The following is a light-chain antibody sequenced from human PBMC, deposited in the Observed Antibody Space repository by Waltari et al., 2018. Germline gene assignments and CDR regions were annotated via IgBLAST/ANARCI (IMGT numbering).Light chain of an antibody. V-gene: IGKV1-39*01. CDR1: QSISSY. CDR3: QQSYSTPRCT. CDR2: AAS. J-gene: IGKJ2*02. Sequence: DIQMTQSPSSLSASVGDRVTITCRASQSISSYLNWYQQKPGNAPKLLIYAASRLQSGVPSRFSGSGSGTDFTLTISSLQPEDFATYYCQQSYSTPRCTFGQGTKLEIK.